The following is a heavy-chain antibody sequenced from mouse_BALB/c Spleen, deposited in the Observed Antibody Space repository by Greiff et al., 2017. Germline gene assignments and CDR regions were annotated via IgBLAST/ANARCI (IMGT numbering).Heavy chain of an antibody. CDR3: TRPLEGFAY. CDR1: GYTFTSYW. D-gene: IGHD1-2*01. V-gene: IGHV1-5*01. J-gene: IGHJ3*01. Sequence: VQLQQSGTVLARPGASVKMSCKASGYTFTSYWMHWVKQRPGQGLEWIGAIYPGNSDTSYNQKFKGKAKLTAVTSTSTAYMELSSLTNEDSAVYYCTRPLEGFAYGGQGTLVTVSA. CDR2: IYPGNSDT.